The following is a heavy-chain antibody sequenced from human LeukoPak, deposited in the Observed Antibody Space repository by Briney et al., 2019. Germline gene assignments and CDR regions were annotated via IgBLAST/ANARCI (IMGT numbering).Heavy chain of an antibody. V-gene: IGHV3-48*03. Sequence: GGSLRLSCAASGFTFSSYEMNWVRQAPGKGLEWVSYISSSGSTIYYADSAKGRFTISRDNAKNSLYLQMNSLRAEDTAVYYCARTGYSSGYDYWGQGTLVTVSS. CDR2: ISSSGSTI. J-gene: IGHJ4*02. CDR3: ARTGYSSGYDY. D-gene: IGHD6-19*01. CDR1: GFTFSSYE.